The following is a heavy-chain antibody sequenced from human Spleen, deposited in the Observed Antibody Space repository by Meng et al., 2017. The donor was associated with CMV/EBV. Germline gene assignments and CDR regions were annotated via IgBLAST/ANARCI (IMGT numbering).Heavy chain of an antibody. V-gene: IGHV4-39*07. CDR2: IYFRGST. CDR3: ARNGDAYSFDI. J-gene: IGHJ3*02. D-gene: IGHD7-27*01. CDR1: GGSISSTSHY. Sequence: SETLSLTCTVTGGSISSTSHYWGWIRQPPGKGLEWIGSIYFRGSTYYNPSLKSRVTISVDTSKNQFSLKLSSVTATDTAVYYCARNGDAYSFDIWGQGTMVTVSS.